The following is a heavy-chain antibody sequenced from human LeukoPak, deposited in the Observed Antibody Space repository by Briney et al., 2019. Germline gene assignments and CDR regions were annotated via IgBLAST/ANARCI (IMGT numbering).Heavy chain of an antibody. Sequence: SETLSLTCAVYGGSFSGYYWSWIRQPPGKGLEWIGEINHSGSTNYNPSLKSRVTISVDTSKNQFSLKLSSVTAADTAVYYCARGRGSGTDEGFNWGQGTLVTVSS. CDR3: ARGRGSGTDEGFN. CDR1: GGSFSGYY. D-gene: IGHD1-1*01. V-gene: IGHV4-34*01. CDR2: INHSGST. J-gene: IGHJ4*02.